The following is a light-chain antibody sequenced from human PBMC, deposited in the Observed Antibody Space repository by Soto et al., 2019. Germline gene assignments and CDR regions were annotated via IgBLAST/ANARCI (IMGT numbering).Light chain of an antibody. V-gene: IGKV3-20*01. CDR1: QSVSSSY. J-gene: IGKJ1*01. Sequence: EIVLTQSPGTLSLSPGERATLSCRASQSVSSSYLAWYQQKPGQAPRLLIYGASSRATGIPDRFSGRGSGTDFTLTISRREPEDFALYYCQQYGSSPWTFGQGTKVEIK. CDR2: GAS. CDR3: QQYGSSPWT.